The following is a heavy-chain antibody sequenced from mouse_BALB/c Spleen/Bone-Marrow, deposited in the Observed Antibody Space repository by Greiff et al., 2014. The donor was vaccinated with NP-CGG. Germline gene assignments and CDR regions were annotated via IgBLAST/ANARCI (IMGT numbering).Heavy chain of an antibody. CDR1: GYTFTSYW. CDR2: INPSNGRT. V-gene: IGHV1S81*02. D-gene: IGHD2-1*01. Sequence: QVQLKESGAELVKPGASVKLSCKASGYTFTSYWMHWVKQRPGQGLEWIGEINPSNGRTNYNEKFKSKATLTVDKSSSTAHMQLSSLTSEDSAVYYCASYYGNYAYWGQGTLVTVSA. J-gene: IGHJ3*01. CDR3: ASYYGNYAY.